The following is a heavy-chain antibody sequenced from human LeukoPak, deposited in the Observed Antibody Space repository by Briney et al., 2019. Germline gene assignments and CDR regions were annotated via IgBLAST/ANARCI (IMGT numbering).Heavy chain of an antibody. D-gene: IGHD4-17*01. V-gene: IGHV3-23*01. J-gene: IGHJ4*02. Sequence: GGSLRLSCAASGLTFNNYAMNWVRQAPGKGLEWVSSISGGGETTYYADSAKGRSTISRDNSQNTLYLQMNSLRAEDTAVYYCARDYADYVGYFFFDYWGQGTLVTVSS. CDR3: ARDYADYVGYFFFDY. CDR1: GLTFNNYA. CDR2: ISGGGETT.